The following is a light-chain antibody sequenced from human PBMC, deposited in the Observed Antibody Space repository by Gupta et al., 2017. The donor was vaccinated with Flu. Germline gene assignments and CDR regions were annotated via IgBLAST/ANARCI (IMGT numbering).Light chain of an antibody. Sequence: RITITCSGSSSNIGSNTANWYQQLPGTAPKLLNYSSNQRLSGVPDRFSGSKSGTAVSLAISGLQSEDEADYYCVAWDDSGNGWVFGGGTKLTVL. V-gene: IGLV1-44*01. CDR3: VAWDDSGNGWV. J-gene: IGLJ3*02. CDR2: SSN. CDR1: SSNIGSNT.